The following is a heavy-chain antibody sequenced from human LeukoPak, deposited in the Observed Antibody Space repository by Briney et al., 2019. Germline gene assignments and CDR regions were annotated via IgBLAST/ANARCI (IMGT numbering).Heavy chain of an antibody. CDR2: ISGSGGST. CDR1: GFTFSSYA. V-gene: IGHV3-23*01. CDR3: AKDLDSSGYANWFDP. D-gene: IGHD3-22*01. J-gene: IGHJ5*02. Sequence: PGGSLRLSCAASGFTFSSYAMSWVRQAPGKGLEWVSAISGSGGSTYYADSVKGRFTISRDNSKNTLYPQVNSLRAEDTAVYYCAKDLDSSGYANWFDPWGQGTLVTVSS.